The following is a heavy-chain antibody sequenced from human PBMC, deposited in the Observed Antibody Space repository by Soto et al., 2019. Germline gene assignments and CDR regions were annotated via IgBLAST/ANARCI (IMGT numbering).Heavy chain of an antibody. J-gene: IGHJ5*02. Sequence: SETLSLTCTVSGGSVSSGSYYWSWIRQPPGKGLEWIGYIYYSGSTNYNPSLKSRVTISVDTSKNQFSLKLSSVTAADTAVYYCARDHRTWFDPWGQGTLVTVSS. CDR1: GGSVSSGSYY. V-gene: IGHV4-61*01. CDR2: IYYSGST. CDR3: ARDHRTWFDP.